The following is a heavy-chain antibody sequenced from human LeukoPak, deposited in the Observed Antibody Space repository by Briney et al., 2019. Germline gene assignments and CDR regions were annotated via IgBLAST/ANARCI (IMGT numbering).Heavy chain of an antibody. CDR2: ISHDGSNK. Sequence: GGSLRLSCAASGFTFSSYAMHWVRQAPGKGLEWVAVISHDGSNKYYADSVKGRFTISRDNSKNTLYLQMNSLRAEDTAVYYCARDKRDSSYFDYWGQGTLVTVSS. CDR1: GFTFSSYA. V-gene: IGHV3-30-3*01. D-gene: IGHD3-22*01. CDR3: ARDKRDSSYFDY. J-gene: IGHJ4*02.